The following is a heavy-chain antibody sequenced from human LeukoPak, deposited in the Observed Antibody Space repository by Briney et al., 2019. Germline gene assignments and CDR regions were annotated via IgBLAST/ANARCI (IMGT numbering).Heavy chain of an antibody. CDR1: GFTFSSYA. D-gene: IGHD3-16*02. V-gene: IGHV3-23*01. CDR3: ARNYDYVWGSYRHTLDY. Sequence: GGSLRLSCAASGFTFSSYAMSWVRQAPGKGLEWVSAISGSGGSTYYADSVKGRFTISRDNSKNTLYLQMNSLRAEDTAVYYCARNYDYVWGSYRHTLDYWGQGTLVTVSS. J-gene: IGHJ4*02. CDR2: ISGSGGST.